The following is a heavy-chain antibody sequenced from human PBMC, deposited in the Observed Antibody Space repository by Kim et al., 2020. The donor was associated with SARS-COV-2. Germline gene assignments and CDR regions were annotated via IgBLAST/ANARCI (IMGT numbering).Heavy chain of an antibody. D-gene: IGHD6-13*01. Sequence: PSLKSRVTISVDTSKNQFSLKLSSVTAADTAVYYCARRSIAAAGTGAFDIWGQGTMVTVSS. CDR3: ARRSIAAAGTGAFDI. V-gene: IGHV4-34*01. J-gene: IGHJ3*02.